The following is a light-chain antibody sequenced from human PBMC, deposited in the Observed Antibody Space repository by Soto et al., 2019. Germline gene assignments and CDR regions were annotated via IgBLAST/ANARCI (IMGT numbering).Light chain of an antibody. CDR3: QAWDSGTVV. CDR1: ELGNRY. Sequence: SYELTQPPSVSVYPGQTASITCSGDELGNRYTSWYLHKPGESPVVVIYQDKKRPLGIPERFSGSNSENTATLTISEAQAMDEADYYCQAWDSGTVVFGGGTKLTVL. J-gene: IGLJ2*01. CDR2: QDK. V-gene: IGLV3-1*01.